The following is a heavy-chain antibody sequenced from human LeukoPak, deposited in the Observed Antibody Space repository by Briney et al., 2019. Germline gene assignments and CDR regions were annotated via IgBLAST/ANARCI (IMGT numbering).Heavy chain of an antibody. CDR1: GYTFTGYY. Sequence: ASVKVSCKASGYTFTGYYIHWVRQAPGQGLEWMGRINPNSGGTNYAQKFQGRVTMTRDTSISTADMELSRLRSDDTAVYYCASSPYDSSGYTRWGQGTLVTVSS. CDR2: INPNSGGT. V-gene: IGHV1-2*06. CDR3: ASSPYDSSGYTR. J-gene: IGHJ4*02. D-gene: IGHD3-22*01.